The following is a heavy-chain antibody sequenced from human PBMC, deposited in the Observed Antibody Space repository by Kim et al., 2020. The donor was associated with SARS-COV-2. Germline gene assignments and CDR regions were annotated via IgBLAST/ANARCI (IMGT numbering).Heavy chain of an antibody. CDR3: ARDPSMVRGLDY. Sequence: GGSLRLSCAASGFSFSSYSMNWVRQAPGKGLEWVSSISSGSGTIYYADSVRGRFTISRDNAKDSLYLQMNSLRDEDTAVYYCARDPSMVRGLDYWGQGTLVTVSS. J-gene: IGHJ4*02. V-gene: IGHV3-48*02. D-gene: IGHD3-10*01. CDR1: GFSFSSYS. CDR2: ISSGSGTI.